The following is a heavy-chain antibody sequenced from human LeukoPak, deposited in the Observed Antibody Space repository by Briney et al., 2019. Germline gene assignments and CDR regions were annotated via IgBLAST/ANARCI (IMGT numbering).Heavy chain of an antibody. J-gene: IGHJ4*02. CDR2: ISGSGGSA. CDR1: GFTFSSYG. CDR3: AKGVDIVATTQIDY. D-gene: IGHD5-12*01. Sequence: GGTLRLSCAASGFTFSSYGMSWVRQAPGKGLEWVSAISGSGGSAYYADSVKGRFTISRDNSKNTLYLQMNSLRAKDTAVYYCAKGVDIVATTQIDYWGQGTLVTVSS. V-gene: IGHV3-23*01.